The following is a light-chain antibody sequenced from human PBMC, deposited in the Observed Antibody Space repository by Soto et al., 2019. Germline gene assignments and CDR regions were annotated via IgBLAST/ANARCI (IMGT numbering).Light chain of an antibody. CDR3: QQYNSYSQT. CDR2: DAS. CDR1: QSISSW. V-gene: IGKV1-5*01. Sequence: IHMTPSPSPLASSVGDRDTSPCRASQSISSWLAWYQQKPGKAPKLLIYDASSLESGVPSRFSGSGSGTEFTLTISSLQPDDFATYYCQQYNSYSQTFGQGTKVDI. J-gene: IGKJ1*01.